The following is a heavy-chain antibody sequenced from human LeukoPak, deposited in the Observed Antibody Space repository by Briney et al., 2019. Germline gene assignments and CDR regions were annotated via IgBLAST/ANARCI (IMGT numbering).Heavy chain of an antibody. D-gene: IGHD1-26*01. CDR2: ISYDGSNK. V-gene: IGHV3-30*18. CDR3: AKAYHGSYVDC. Sequence: GGSLRLSCAASGFTFSSYGMHWVRQAPGKGLEWVAVISYDGSNKYYADSVKGRFTISRDNSKNTLYLQMNSLRAEDTAVYYCAKAYHGSYVDCWGQGTLVTVSS. CDR1: GFTFSSYG. J-gene: IGHJ4*02.